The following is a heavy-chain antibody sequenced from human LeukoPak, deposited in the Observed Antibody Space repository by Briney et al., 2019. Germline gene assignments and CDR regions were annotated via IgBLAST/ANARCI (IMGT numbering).Heavy chain of an antibody. V-gene: IGHV1-18*04. CDR1: GYSFTGYY. J-gene: IGHJ5*02. CDR2: ISAYNDNT. CDR3: ARDFVAVVGTSIPGFDP. D-gene: IGHD6-19*01. Sequence: ASVKVSFKASGYSFTGYYIHWVRQAPGQGLEWMGWISAYNDNTNYAKKFQGRFTMTKDTSTSTAYMELRSLRSDDTAVYYCARDFVAVVGTSIPGFDPWGQGTLVTVSS.